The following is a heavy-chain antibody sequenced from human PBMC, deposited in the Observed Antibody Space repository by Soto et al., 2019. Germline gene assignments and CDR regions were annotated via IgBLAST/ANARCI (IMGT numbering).Heavy chain of an antibody. CDR3: ARGRPYYYDSSGYHGLDA. CDR1: GGTFSSYV. D-gene: IGHD3-22*01. CDR2: IIPIIGTP. J-gene: IGHJ5*02. V-gene: IGHV1-69*06. Sequence: QVQLVQSGAEVKKPGSSVKVSCTASGGTFSSYVITWVRQAPGQGLAWMGGIIPIIGTPNYAQNFQGRVTSAADKSTTTAYMELISLRSEGTAVYYCARGRPYYYDSSGYHGLDAWGQGTLVSVSS.